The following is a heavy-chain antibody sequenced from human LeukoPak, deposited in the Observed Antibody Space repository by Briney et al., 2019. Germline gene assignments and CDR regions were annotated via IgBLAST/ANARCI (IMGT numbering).Heavy chain of an antibody. D-gene: IGHD2-21*02. CDR1: GGSISSGDYY. CDR3: ARGHPLIVVVTADNWFDP. CDR2: IYYSGST. Sequence: PSETLSLTCTVSGGSISSGDYYWSWIRQPPGKGLKWIGYIYYSGSTYYNPSLKSRVTISVDTSKNQFSLKLSSVTAADTAVYYCARGHPLIVVVTADNWFDPWGQGTLVTVSS. V-gene: IGHV4-30-4*01. J-gene: IGHJ5*02.